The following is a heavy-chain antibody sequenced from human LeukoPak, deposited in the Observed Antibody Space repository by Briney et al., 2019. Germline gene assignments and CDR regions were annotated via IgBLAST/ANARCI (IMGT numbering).Heavy chain of an antibody. CDR3: ARRCSGGSCYDESPFDY. CDR1: GGTFSSYA. V-gene: IGHV1-69*05. Sequence: ASVKVSCKASGGTFSSYAISWVRQAPGQGLEWMGGIIPIFGTANYARKFQGRVTITTDESTSTAYMELSSLRSEDTAVYYCARRCSGGSCYDESPFDYWGQGTLVTVSS. J-gene: IGHJ4*02. D-gene: IGHD2-15*01. CDR2: IIPIFGTA.